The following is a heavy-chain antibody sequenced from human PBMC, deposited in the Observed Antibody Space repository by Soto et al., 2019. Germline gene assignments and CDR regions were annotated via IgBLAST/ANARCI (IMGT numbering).Heavy chain of an antibody. J-gene: IGHJ4*02. V-gene: IGHV3-23*01. CDR2: ISGNGRNT. D-gene: IGHD3-3*01. CDR3: AKNGLRSSPSAIYG. Sequence: VWAMRLSCATSGFTFSSNGMRWVRQAPGKGLDWVSGISGNGRNTYYADSVKGRVTISRDNSKNTLFLQMNSLRAEDTAVYYLAKNGLRSSPSAIYGRGQRAWITVSS. CDR1: GFTFSSNG.